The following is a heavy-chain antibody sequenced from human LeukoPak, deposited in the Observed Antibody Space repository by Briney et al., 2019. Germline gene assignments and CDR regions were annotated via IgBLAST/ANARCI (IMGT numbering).Heavy chain of an antibody. Sequence: GGSLRLSCAASGFTFSSYAMSWVRQAPGKGLEWVSAISGSGGSTYYADSVKGRFTISRDNSKNTLYLQMNSLRAGDTAVYYCAKDVETYYYGSGSDYWGQGTLVTVSS. CDR2: ISGSGGST. D-gene: IGHD3-10*01. V-gene: IGHV3-23*01. CDR3: AKDVETYYYGSGSDY. CDR1: GFTFSSYA. J-gene: IGHJ4*02.